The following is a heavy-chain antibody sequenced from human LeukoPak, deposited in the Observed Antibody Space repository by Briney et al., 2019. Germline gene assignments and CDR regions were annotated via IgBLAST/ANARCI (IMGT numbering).Heavy chain of an antibody. D-gene: IGHD2-2*02. CDR1: GGSFSGYY. CDR3: ARLYCGTTSCYSPFDY. J-gene: IGHJ4*02. CDR2: INHSGST. V-gene: IGHV4-34*01. Sequence: SETLSLTCAVYGGSFSGYYWSWIRQPPGKGLEWIGEINHSGSTTYNPSLKSRVAISIDTSKNQFSLKLSSVTAADTAVYYCARLYCGTTSCYSPFDYWGQGTLVTVSS.